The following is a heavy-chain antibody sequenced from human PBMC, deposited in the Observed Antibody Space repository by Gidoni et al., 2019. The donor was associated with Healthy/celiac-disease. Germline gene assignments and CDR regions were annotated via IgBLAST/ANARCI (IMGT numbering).Heavy chain of an antibody. CDR2: IYHSGST. CDR3: AARHCTNGVCHDY. J-gene: IGHJ4*02. V-gene: IGHV4-38-2*02. Sequence: QVQLQESGPGLVQPSETLSLTCTVSGYSISSGYYWGWIRQPPGQGLEWIGSIYHSGSTYYNPSLKSRVTISVDTSKNQFSLKLSSVTAADTAVYYCAARHCTNGVCHDYWGQGTLVTVSS. D-gene: IGHD2-8*01. CDR1: GYSISSGYY.